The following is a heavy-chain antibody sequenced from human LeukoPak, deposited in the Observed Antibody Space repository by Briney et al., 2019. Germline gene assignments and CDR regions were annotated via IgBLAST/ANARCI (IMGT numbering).Heavy chain of an antibody. J-gene: IGHJ4*02. CDR2: ISGSGGST. CDR1: GFTHSSYA. V-gene: IGHV3-23*01. D-gene: IGHD1-26*01. CDR3: AKDHHIYTTPWVFDF. Sequence: PGGSLRLSCAASGFTHSSYAMSCVRPPPGKGREGVSTISGSGGSTYYADSVKGRFTISRDNSKNTLYLQMNSLRTDDTAFYYCAKDHHIYTTPWVFDFWGQGTLVTVSS.